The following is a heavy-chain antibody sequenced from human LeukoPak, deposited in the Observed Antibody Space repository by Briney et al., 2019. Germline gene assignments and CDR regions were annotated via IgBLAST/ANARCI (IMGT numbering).Heavy chain of an antibody. CDR1: GYTFTSYG. V-gene: IGHV1-18*01. CDR2: ISAYNGNT. D-gene: IGHD3-10*01. CDR3: ARGGTTYYYGSGSPHYYYYYMDV. J-gene: IGHJ6*03. Sequence: ASVKVSCKASGYTFTSYGISWVRQAPGQGLEWMGWISAYNGNTNYAQKLQGRVTMTTDTSTSTAYMELRSLRSDDTAVYYCARGGTTYYYGSGSPHYYYYYMDVWGKGTTVTISS.